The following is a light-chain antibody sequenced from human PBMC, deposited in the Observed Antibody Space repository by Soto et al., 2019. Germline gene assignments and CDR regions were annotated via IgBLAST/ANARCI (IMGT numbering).Light chain of an antibody. CDR2: DAS. CDR1: QSISSW. CDR3: HQYNSYAWT. J-gene: IGKJ1*01. V-gene: IGKV1-5*01. Sequence: MQMTHCPSTLSSSVGYRVTIACRASQSISSWLSWYQQKPGKAPKLLIYDASSLESGVPSRFSGSGSGTEFTITISSLQPDDFATYYCHQYNSYAWTFGQGAKVAIK.